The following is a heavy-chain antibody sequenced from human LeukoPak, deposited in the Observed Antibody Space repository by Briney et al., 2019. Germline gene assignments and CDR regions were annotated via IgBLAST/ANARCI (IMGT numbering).Heavy chain of an antibody. D-gene: IGHD3-3*01. CDR1: GFTFSSYW. CDR2: ISSSSSYI. V-gene: IGHV3-21*01. J-gene: IGHJ3*02. CDR3: ARDDYYDYAFDI. Sequence: GGSLRLSCAASGFTFSSYWMNWVRQAPGKGLEWVSSISSSSSYIYYADSVKGRFTISGDNAKNSLYLQMNSLRAEDTAVYYCARDDYYDYAFDIWGQGTMVTVSS.